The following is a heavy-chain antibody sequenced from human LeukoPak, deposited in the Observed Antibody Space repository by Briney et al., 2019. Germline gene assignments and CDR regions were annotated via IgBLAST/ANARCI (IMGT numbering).Heavy chain of an antibody. CDR1: GGSFSGYY. J-gene: IGHJ3*02. V-gene: IGHV4-34*01. CDR2: INHSGST. Sequence: SETLSLTCAVYGGSFSGYYWSWIRQPPGKGLKWIGEINHSGSTNYNPSLESRVTISVDTSKNQFSLKLSSVTAADTAVYYCARAPRKWPTPYGRAFDIWGQGTMVTVSS. CDR3: ARAPRKWPTPYGRAFDI. D-gene: IGHD4-17*01.